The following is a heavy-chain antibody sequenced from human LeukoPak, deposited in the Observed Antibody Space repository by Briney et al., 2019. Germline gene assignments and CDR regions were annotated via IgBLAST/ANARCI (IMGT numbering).Heavy chain of an antibody. V-gene: IGHV1-18*01. CDR2: ISAYNGNT. J-gene: IGHJ3*02. CDR3: SRESLDNTGYAFDI. D-gene: IGHD5-18*01. Sequence: ASVKVSCKASGYTFSSYAMHWVRQAPGQGLEWMGWISAYNGNTKYGQKLQGRVTMTTDTSTSTAYMELRSLRSDDTAVYYCSRESLDNTGYAFDIWGPGTMVTVSS. CDR1: GYTFSSYA.